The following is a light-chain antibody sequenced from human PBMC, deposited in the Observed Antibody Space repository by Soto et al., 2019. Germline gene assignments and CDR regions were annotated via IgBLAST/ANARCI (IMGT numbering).Light chain of an antibody. CDR1: QGISSW. CDR2: AAS. CDR3: PQANSLPIRS. V-gene: IGKV1-12*01. Sequence: DLQMTQSPSSVSASVGDRVTITCRASQGISSWLAWYQQKPGKAPKLLIYAASSLQSGAPSRFSGSETGTDLTLTAGSPQSEYFATSCCPQANSLPIRSFGPGNKVDIK. J-gene: IGKJ3*01.